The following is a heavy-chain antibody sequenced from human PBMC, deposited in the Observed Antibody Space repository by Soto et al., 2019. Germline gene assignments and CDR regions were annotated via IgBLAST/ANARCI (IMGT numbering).Heavy chain of an antibody. Sequence: GSLRLSCAASGFTFSSYAMHWVRQAPGKGLEWVAVISYDGSNKYYADSVKGRFTISRDNSKNTLYLQMNSLRAEDTAVYYCARDILTAGTKGFDYWGQGPLVTVYS. V-gene: IGHV3-30-3*01. J-gene: IGHJ4*02. CDR1: GFTFSSYA. CDR2: ISYDGSNK. D-gene: IGHD6-13*01. CDR3: ARDILTAGTKGFDY.